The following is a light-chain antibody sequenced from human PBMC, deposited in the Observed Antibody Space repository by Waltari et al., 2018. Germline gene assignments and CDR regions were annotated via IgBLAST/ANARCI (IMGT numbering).Light chain of an antibody. CDR2: KVS. CDR1: QTLVYSDGNTY. Sequence: DVVMTQSPLSLPVTLGQPASISCRASQTLVYSDGNTYLNWFHQRPGQSPGRLIYKVSNRDSWVPDRFSGSGSGTDFTLKISSVEAEDVGVYYCVQTTHWPFTFGVGTKVEIK. V-gene: IGKV2-30*01. J-gene: IGKJ4*01. CDR3: VQTTHWPFT.